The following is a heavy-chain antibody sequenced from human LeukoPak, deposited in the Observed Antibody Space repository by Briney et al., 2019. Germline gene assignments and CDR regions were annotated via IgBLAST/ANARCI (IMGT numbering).Heavy chain of an antibody. Sequence: GGSLRLSCAASGFTFSDYYMSWIRQAPGKGLEWVSYISSSGSTIYYADSVKGRFTISRDNAKNSLYLQMNSLRAEDMAVYYCAGRKAARDFDYWGQGTLVTVSS. CDR3: AGRKAARDFDY. CDR2: ISSSGSTI. CDR1: GFTFSDYY. D-gene: IGHD6-6*01. J-gene: IGHJ4*02. V-gene: IGHV3-11*01.